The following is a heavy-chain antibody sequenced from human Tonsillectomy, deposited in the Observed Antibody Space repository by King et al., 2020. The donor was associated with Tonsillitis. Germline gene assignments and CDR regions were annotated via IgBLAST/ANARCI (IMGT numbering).Heavy chain of an antibody. CDR3: AKHPVRDGSGGSYPDY. D-gene: IGHD3-10*01. J-gene: IGHJ4*01. V-gene: IGHV5-51*01. CDR1: GYSLTSYW. CDR2: IHPGDSDT. Sequence: VQLVESGAEVKKPGESLKISCKGSGYSLTSYWIGWVRQMPGKGLEWMGIIHPGDSDTRYSPSFQGQVTITAHKSISTAYLQWYSLKTSDTAMYYCAKHPVRDGSGGSYPDYWGHGSLATVPS.